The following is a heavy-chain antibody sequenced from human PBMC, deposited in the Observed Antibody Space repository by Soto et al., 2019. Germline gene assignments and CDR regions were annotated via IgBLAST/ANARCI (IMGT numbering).Heavy chain of an antibody. D-gene: IGHD5-18*01. CDR1: GYTFTSYD. J-gene: IGHJ6*02. CDR2: MNPNSGNT. CDR3: ARGSLATAMLNGPYYYGMDV. Sequence: ASVKVSCKASGYTFTSYDINWVRQATGQGLEWMGWMNPNSGNTGYAQKFQGRVTMTRNTSISTAYMELSSLRSEDTAVYYCARGSLATAMLNGPYYYGMDVWGQGTTVTAP. V-gene: IGHV1-8*01.